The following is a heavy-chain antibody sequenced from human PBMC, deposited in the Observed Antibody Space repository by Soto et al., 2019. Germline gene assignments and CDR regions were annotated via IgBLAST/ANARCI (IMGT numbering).Heavy chain of an antibody. D-gene: IGHD3-10*01. CDR1: GFTFSSYA. Sequence: GGSLRLSCAASGFTFSSYAMHWVRQAPGKGLEWVAVISYDGSNKYYADSVKGRFTISRDNSKNMLYLQMNSLRAEDTAVYYCARDVSSYGSGSYYSPLFDYWGQGTLVTVSS. CDR2: ISYDGSNK. J-gene: IGHJ4*02. CDR3: ARDVSSYGSGSYYSPLFDY. V-gene: IGHV3-30-3*01.